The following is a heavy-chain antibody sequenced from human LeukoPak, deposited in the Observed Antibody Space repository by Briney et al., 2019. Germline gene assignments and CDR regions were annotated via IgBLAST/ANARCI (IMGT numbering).Heavy chain of an antibody. D-gene: IGHD1-14*01. CDR2: INPSGGST. V-gene: IGHV1-46*01. Sequence: ASVKVSCKASGYTFTSYYMHWVRQAPGQGLEWMGIINPSGGSTSYAQKFQGRVTMTRDMSTSTVYTELSSLRSEDTAVYYCARAARDHGNYYYYYMDVWGKGTTVTVSS. CDR1: GYTFTSYY. J-gene: IGHJ6*03. CDR3: ARAARDHGNYYYYYMDV.